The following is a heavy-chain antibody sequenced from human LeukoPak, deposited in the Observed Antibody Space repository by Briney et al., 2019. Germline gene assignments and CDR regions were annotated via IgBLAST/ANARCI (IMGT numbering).Heavy chain of an antibody. V-gene: IGHV4-61*02. D-gene: IGHD2-2*01. Sequence: PSETLSLTCTVSGGSISSGSYYWSWIRQPAGKGLEWIGRIYTSGSTNYNPSLKSRVTISVDTSKNQYPLKLSSVTAADTAVYYCARILGYCSSTSCYVGDYYYGMDVWGQGTTVTVSS. CDR1: GGSISSGSYY. CDR3: ARILGYCSSTSCYVGDYYYGMDV. CDR2: IYTSGST. J-gene: IGHJ6*02.